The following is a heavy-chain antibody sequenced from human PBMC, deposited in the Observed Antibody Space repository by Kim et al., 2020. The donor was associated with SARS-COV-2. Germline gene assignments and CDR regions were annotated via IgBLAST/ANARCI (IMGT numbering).Heavy chain of an antibody. CDR2: ISSSSSYI. CDR1: GFTFSSYS. J-gene: IGHJ6*02. CDR3: ARVQEDVYGGSHYYYYGMDV. V-gene: IGHV3-21*01. D-gene: IGHD2-15*01. Sequence: GGSLRLSCAASGFTFSSYSMNWVRQAPGKGLEWVSSISSSSSYIYYADSVKGRFTISRDNAKNSLYLQMNSLRAEDTAVYYCARVQEDVYGGSHYYYYGMDVWGQGTTVTVSS.